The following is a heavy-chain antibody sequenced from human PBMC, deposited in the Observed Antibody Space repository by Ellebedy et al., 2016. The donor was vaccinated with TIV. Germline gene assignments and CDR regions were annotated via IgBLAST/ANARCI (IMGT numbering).Heavy chain of an antibody. CDR2: ITGLGNNA. V-gene: IGHV3-23*01. CDR1: GFTFDSYA. J-gene: IGHJ3*02. D-gene: IGHD5-18*01. CDR3: AKRRGYNYDDHAFDI. Sequence: GESLKISCAASGFTFDSYAMTWVRRAPGKGLEWVSSITGLGNNAYYADSVKGRFSISRDNSKNTLYLQINSLRVEDTAVYYCAKRRGYNYDDHAFDIWGQGTVVTVSS.